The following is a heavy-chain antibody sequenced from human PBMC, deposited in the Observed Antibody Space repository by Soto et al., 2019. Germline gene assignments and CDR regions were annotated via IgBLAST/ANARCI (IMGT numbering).Heavy chain of an antibody. CDR3: ASXSGSYYDGYHYYYGMDV. CDR1: GYSFTSYW. V-gene: IGHV5-51*01. CDR2: IYPGDSDT. Sequence: PGESLKISCKGSGYSFTSYWIGWVRQMPGKGLEWMGIIYPGDSDTRYSPSFQGQVTISADKSISTAYLQWSSLKASDTAMYYCASXSGSYYDGYHYYYGMDVWGQGTTVTVSS. J-gene: IGHJ6*02. D-gene: IGHD1-26*01.